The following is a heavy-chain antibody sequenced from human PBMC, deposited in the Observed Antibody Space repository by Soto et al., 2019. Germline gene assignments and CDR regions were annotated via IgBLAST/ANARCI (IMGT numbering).Heavy chain of an antibody. CDR3: ARLLPPYFYDSSASLYEDGFDI. Sequence: EVQLVQSGAEVKKPGESLRISCKASGYSFTSYWINWVRQMPGKGLEWMGRTDPSDSYTDYSPSFQGHVTISSDKSTSTAYLQWSSLKASDTSMYYCARLLPPYFYDSSASLYEDGFDIWGQGTMVTVSS. CDR1: GYSFTSYW. D-gene: IGHD3-22*01. V-gene: IGHV5-10-1*03. CDR2: TDPSDSYT. J-gene: IGHJ3*02.